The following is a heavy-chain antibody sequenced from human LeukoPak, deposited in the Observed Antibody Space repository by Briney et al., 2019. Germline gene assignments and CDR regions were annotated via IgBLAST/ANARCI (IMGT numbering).Heavy chain of an antibody. CDR3: GRYIPIIGGRCCGG. CDR2: INSDESTT. J-gene: IGHJ4*02. V-gene: IGHV3-74*03. CDR1: GVTFSIYR. Sequence: GGSLRLSCAASGVTFSIYRMHWVRQAPGKGLVWVSRINSDESTTTYADSVKGRFTISRDNAKNTLYLQMNSLRAEDTAVYYCGRYIPIIGGRCCGGWGQGTLVTVSS. D-gene: IGHD3-3*01.